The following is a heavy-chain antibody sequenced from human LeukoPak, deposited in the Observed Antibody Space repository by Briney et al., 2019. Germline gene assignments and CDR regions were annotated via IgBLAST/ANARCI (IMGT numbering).Heavy chain of an antibody. CDR1: VYTFSSYY. CDR2: INPRVGST. J-gene: IGHJ4*02. CDR3: ARELSSSSRLLDS. Sequence: ASVKVSCKASVYTFSSYYMHGVRQAPGQGLEWMGIINPRVGSTSHAQKSQGRVTMTRDMSTSTVYMELRSLRSEDTAVYYCARELSSSSRLLDSWGQGTLVTVSS. D-gene: IGHD6-6*01. V-gene: IGHV1-46*01.